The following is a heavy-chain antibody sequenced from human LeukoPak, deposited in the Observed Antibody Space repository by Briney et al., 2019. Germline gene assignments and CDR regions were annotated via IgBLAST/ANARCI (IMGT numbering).Heavy chain of an antibody. CDR3: TRDTDGSLDY. CDR2: IKQDGSTK. V-gene: IGHV3-7*01. Sequence: GGSLRLSCAASGSTFSNSWMAWVRQAPGKGLEWVASIKQDGSTKHYADSLKGRFTISRDNPKNSLYLQMNNLRVDDTAVYYCTRDTDGSLDYWGQGILVTVAS. CDR1: GSTFSNSW. D-gene: IGHD1-26*01. J-gene: IGHJ4*02.